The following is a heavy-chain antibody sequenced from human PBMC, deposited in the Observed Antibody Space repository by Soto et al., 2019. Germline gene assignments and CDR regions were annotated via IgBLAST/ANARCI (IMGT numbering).Heavy chain of an antibody. CDR3: VKDESINWYSGHFRH. Sequence: LRLSCASSGFTFDDYAMHWVRQVPGKGLEWVSGINWNSGSIGYGDSVKGRFAISRDNAKNSLHLQMNSLSAEDTAFYYCVKDESINWYSGHFRHWGQGTQVTVSS. CDR1: GFTFDDYA. D-gene: IGHD6-13*01. CDR2: INWNSGSI. V-gene: IGHV3-9*01. J-gene: IGHJ1*01.